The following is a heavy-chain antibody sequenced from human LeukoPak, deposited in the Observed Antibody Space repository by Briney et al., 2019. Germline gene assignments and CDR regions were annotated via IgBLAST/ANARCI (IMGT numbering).Heavy chain of an antibody. CDR3: ANYPDGYSSSRDY. Sequence: GGSLRLSCAASGFTFNSSAMTWVRQAPGKGLEWVSAISGSGAGTYYADSVKGRFTISRAKNTLYLQMNSLRAEDTAVYYCANYPDGYSSSRDYWGQGTLVTVSS. V-gene: IGHV3-23*01. CDR2: ISGSGAGT. D-gene: IGHD6-6*01. J-gene: IGHJ4*02. CDR1: GFTFNSSA.